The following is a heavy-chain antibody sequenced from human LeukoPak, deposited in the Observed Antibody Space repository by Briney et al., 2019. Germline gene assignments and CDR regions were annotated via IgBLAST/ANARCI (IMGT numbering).Heavy chain of an antibody. CDR2: IYSGGST. Sequence: GGSLRLSCAASGFSVSSNYMSWVRQAPGKGLEWVSVIYSGGSTYYADSVKGRFTISRDNSKDTLYLQMNSLGVEDTAMYYCARGGGAYCGGDCWRAFDIWGQGTVVTVSS. CDR3: ARGGGAYCGGDCWRAFDI. D-gene: IGHD2-21*02. V-gene: IGHV3-53*01. CDR1: GFSVSSNY. J-gene: IGHJ3*02.